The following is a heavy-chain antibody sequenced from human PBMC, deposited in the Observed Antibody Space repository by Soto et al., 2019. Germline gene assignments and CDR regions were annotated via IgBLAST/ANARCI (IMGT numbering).Heavy chain of an antibody. CDR2: ISYDGSNK. CDR1: GFTFSSYA. D-gene: IGHD1-26*01. V-gene: IGHV3-30-3*01. Sequence: QVQLVESGGGVVQPGRSLRLSCAASGFTFSSYAMHWVRQAPGKGLEWVAVISYDGSNKYYADSVKGRFTISRDNSKNTLYLQMNSLRAEDTAVYYCARGVEGATPLRLDYWGQGTLVTVSS. J-gene: IGHJ4*02. CDR3: ARGVEGATPLRLDY.